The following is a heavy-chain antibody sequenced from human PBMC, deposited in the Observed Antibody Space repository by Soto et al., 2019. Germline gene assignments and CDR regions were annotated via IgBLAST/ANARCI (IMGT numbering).Heavy chain of an antibody. CDR1: GGSIGSYY. Sequence: LSLTCTVSGGSIGSYYWGWIRQPPGKGLEWIGYIYYSGSTNYNPSLKSRVTISVDRSKNQFSLKLSSVTAADTAVYYCARVPSPWGQGTLVTVSS. CDR2: IYYSGST. CDR3: ARVPSP. V-gene: IGHV4-59*12. J-gene: IGHJ5*02.